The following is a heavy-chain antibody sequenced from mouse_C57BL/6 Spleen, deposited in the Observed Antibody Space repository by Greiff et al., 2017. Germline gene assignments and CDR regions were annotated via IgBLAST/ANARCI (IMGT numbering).Heavy chain of an antibody. CDR3: ARAPITTVVATYYFDY. CDR1: GYTFTNYW. V-gene: IGHV1-63*01. Sequence: VKLQESGAELVRPGTSVKMSCKASGYTFTNYWIGWAKQRPGHGLEWIGDIYPGGGYTNYNEKFKGKATLTADKSSSTAYMQFSSLTSEDSAIYYCARAPITTVVATYYFDYWGQGTTLTVSS. CDR2: IYPGGGYT. J-gene: IGHJ2*01. D-gene: IGHD1-1*01.